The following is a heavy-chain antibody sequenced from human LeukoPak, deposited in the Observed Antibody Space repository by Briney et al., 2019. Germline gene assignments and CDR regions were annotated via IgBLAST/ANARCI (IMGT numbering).Heavy chain of an antibody. V-gene: IGHV7-4-1*02. CDR2: INTNTGNP. CDR3: ARSNNDGDYLGVGFDY. Sequence: ASVKVSCKASGYTFTSSAMNWVRQAPGQGLEWMGWINTNTGNPTYAQGFTGRFVFSLDTSVSTAYLRISSLQAEDTAVYYCARSNNDGDYLGVGFDYWGQGTLVTVSS. D-gene: IGHD4-17*01. CDR1: GYTFTSSA. J-gene: IGHJ4*02.